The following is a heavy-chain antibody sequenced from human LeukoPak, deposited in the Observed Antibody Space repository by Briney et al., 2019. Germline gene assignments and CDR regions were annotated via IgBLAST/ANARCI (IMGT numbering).Heavy chain of an antibody. CDR3: ASGVTTVTTRIFDY. V-gene: IGHV4-4*07. D-gene: IGHD4-17*01. CDR1: GGSISSYY. CDR2: IYTSGST. Sequence: PSETLSLTCTVSGGSISSYYWSWIRQPAGKGLEWIGRIYTSGSTNYNPSLKSRVTMSVDTSKNQFSLKLSSVTAADTAVYYCASGVTTVTTRIFDYWGQGTLVTVSS. J-gene: IGHJ4*02.